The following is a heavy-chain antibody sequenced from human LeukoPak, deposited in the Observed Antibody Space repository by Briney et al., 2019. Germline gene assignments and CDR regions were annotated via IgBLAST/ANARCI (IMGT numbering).Heavy chain of an antibody. V-gene: IGHV5-51*01. CDR3: ARLPITFFDYYDSSGYPPYFDY. D-gene: IGHD3-22*01. CDR1: GYSFTSYW. Sequence: PGESLKISCKGSGYSFTSYWIGWVRQMPGKGLEWMGIIYPGDSDTRYSPSFQGQVTISADKSISTAYLQWSSLKASDTAMYYCARLPITFFDYYDSSGYPPYFDYWGQGTLVTVSS. J-gene: IGHJ4*02. CDR2: IYPGDSDT.